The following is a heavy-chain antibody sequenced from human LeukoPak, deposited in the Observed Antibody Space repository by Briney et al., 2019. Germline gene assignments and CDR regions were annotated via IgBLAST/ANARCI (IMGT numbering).Heavy chain of an antibody. CDR2: ISYDGSNK. Sequence: PGGSLRLSCAASGFTFSSYGMHWVRQAPGKGLEWVAVISYDGSNKYYADSVKGRFTISRDNSKNTLYLQMNSLRAEDTAVYYCAKDSLRVTKRSTSYYYYYGMDVWGQGTTVTVSS. CDR1: GFTFSSYG. J-gene: IGHJ6*02. CDR3: AKDSLRVTKRSTSYYYYYGMDV. V-gene: IGHV3-30*18. D-gene: IGHD4-17*01.